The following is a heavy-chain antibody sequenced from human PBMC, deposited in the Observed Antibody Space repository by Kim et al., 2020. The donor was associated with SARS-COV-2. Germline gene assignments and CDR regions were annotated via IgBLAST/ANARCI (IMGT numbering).Heavy chain of an antibody. CDR2: INHSGST. CDR3: ARGIPAAAAYYYYYYYG. D-gene: IGHD6-13*01. V-gene: IGHV4-34*01. CDR1: GGSFSGYY. Sequence: SETLSLTCAVYGGSFSGYYWSWIRQPPGKGLEWIGEINHSGSTNYNPSLKSRVTISVDTSKNQFSLKLSSVTAADTAVYYCARGIPAAAAYYYYYYYG. J-gene: IGHJ6*01.